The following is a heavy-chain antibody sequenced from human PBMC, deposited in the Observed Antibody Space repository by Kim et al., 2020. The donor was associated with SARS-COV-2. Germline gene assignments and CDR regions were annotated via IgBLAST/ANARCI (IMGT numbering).Heavy chain of an antibody. V-gene: IGHV4-30-4*01. CDR3: ARDSEYYYDSSGRAFDI. D-gene: IGHD3-22*01. CDR1: GGSISSGDYY. CDR2: IYYSGST. Sequence: SETLSLTCTVSGGSISSGDYYWSWIRQPPGKGLEWIGYIYYSGSTYYNPSLKSRVTISVDTSKNQFSLKLSSVTAADTAVYYCARDSEYYYDSSGRAFDIWGQGTMVTVSS. J-gene: IGHJ3*02.